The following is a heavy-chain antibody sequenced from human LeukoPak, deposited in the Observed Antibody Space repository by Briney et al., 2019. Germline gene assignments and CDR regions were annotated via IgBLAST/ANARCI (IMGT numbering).Heavy chain of an antibody. V-gene: IGHV4-59*11. CDR1: GGSISSHN. Sequence: SETLSLTCTVSGGSISSHNWSWIRQTPGKGLEWIGYIHYSGGRSSYNPSLKSRVTISVDTSKNQFSLKLSSVTAADTAVYYCARGVAIWGQGTLVTVSS. J-gene: IGHJ4*02. CDR3: ARGVAI. CDR2: IHYSGGRS. D-gene: IGHD2-15*01.